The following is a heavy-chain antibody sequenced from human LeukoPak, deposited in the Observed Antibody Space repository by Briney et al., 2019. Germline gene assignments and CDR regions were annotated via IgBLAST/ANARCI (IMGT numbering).Heavy chain of an antibody. D-gene: IGHD3-9*01. Sequence: GGSLRLSCAASGFTFDDYAMHWVRQAPGKGLEWVSLISWDGGSTYYADSVKGRFTISRDNSKNSLYLQMNSLRAEDTALYYCAKDRVGNYDILTGYSYFDYWGQGTLVTVSS. J-gene: IGHJ4*02. V-gene: IGHV3-43D*03. CDR1: GFTFDDYA. CDR2: ISWDGGST. CDR3: AKDRVGNYDILTGYSYFDY.